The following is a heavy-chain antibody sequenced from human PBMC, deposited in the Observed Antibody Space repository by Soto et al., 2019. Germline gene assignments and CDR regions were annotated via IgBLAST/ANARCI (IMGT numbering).Heavy chain of an antibody. CDR3: ERLPLGNDAFDI. V-gene: IGHV1-69*02. CDR1: GGTFSSYT. D-gene: IGHD6-25*01. Sequence: QVQLVQSGAEVKKPGSSVKVSCKASGGTFSSYTISWVRQAPGQGLEWMGRIIPILGIANYAQKFQGRVTITADKSTSTAYMELSSLRSEDTAVYYCERLPLGNDAFDIWGQGTMVTVSS. CDR2: IIPILGIA. J-gene: IGHJ3*02.